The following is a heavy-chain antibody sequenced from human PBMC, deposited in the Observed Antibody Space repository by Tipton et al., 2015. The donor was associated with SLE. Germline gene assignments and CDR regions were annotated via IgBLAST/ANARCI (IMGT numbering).Heavy chain of an antibody. Sequence: TLSLTCAVSGYSISSSYYWGWIRQPPGKGLEWIGSIYHSGSTYYNPSLKSRVTISVDTSKNQFSLKLSSVTAADTAVYYCARRDDFTTYDYWGQGTLVTVSS. CDR1: GYSISSSYY. J-gene: IGHJ4*02. CDR3: ARRDDFTTYDY. CDR2: IYHSGST. D-gene: IGHD3-3*01. V-gene: IGHV4-38-2*01.